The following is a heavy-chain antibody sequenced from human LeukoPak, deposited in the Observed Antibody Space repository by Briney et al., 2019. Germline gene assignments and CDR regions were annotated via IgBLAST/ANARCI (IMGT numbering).Heavy chain of an antibody. D-gene: IGHD2-21*01. CDR3: AREKAACGGDCYDS. CDR2: ISSSGTPI. V-gene: IGHV3-48*03. Sequence: GGSLRLSCAASGFTFSSYEMNWVRQAPGKGLEWVSYISSSGTPIHYADSVKGRFTISRDNAKNSLFLQMNSLRAEDTAVYYCAREKAACGGDCYDSWGQGTLVTVSS. J-gene: IGHJ4*02. CDR1: GFTFSSYE.